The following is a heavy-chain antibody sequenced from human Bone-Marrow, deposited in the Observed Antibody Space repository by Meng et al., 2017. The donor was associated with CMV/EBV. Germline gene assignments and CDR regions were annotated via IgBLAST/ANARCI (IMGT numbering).Heavy chain of an antibody. V-gene: IGHV1-2*02. CDR3: ARDHSAYVDY. J-gene: IGHJ4*02. CDR2: MNPNSGGT. CDR1: GYTFTTYY. Sequence: ASVKVSCKASGYTFTTYYLHWVRQAPGQGLEWMGWMNPNSGGTNYAQKFQGRVTMTSDTSISTAYMEVTRLTSDDTAVHYCARDHSAYVDYWGQGTLVTVSS. D-gene: IGHD5-18*01.